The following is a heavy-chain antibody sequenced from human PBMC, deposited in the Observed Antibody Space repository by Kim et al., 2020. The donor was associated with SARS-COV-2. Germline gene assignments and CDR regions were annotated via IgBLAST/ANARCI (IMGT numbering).Heavy chain of an antibody. CDR1: GYTFTSYA. V-gene: IGHV7-4-1*02. CDR2: INTNTGNP. J-gene: IGHJ6*02. CDR3: ARVYGALRYFDRSLRSRGMDV. D-gene: IGHD3-9*01. Sequence: ASVKVSCKASGYTFTSYAMNWVRQAPGQGLEWMGWINTNTGNPTYAQGFTGRFVFSLDTSVSTAYLQISSLKAEDTAVYYCARVYGALRYFDRSLRSRGMDVWGQGTTVTVSS.